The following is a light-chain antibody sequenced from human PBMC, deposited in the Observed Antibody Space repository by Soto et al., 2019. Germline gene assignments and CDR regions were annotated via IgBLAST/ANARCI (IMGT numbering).Light chain of an antibody. Sequence: QSVLTQPASVSGSPGQSITISCTGTSSDVDFYNFVSWYQQHPDKAPKLIIYEVSNRSSGVSSRFSGSKSGNTASLTISGLRAEDEADYYCSSSTLTSYVFGTGTKVTVL. CDR1: SSDVDFYNF. CDR3: SSSTLTSYV. J-gene: IGLJ1*01. CDR2: EVS. V-gene: IGLV2-14*01.